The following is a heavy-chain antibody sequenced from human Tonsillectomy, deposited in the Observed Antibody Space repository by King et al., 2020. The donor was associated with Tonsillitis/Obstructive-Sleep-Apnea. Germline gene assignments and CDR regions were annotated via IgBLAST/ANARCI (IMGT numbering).Heavy chain of an antibody. J-gene: IGHJ4*02. CDR1: GYTFTSYA. D-gene: IGHD7-27*01. CDR2: INTNTGNP. CDR3: ARDLLGRGGRNYFDY. Sequence: VQLVESGSELKKPGASVKVSCKASGYTFTSYAMNWVRQAPGQGLEWMGWINTNTGNPTYAQGFIGRFVFSLDTSGRTAYLQISSLKAEDTAVYYCARDLLGRGGRNYFDYWGQGTLVTVSS. V-gene: IGHV7-4-1*02.